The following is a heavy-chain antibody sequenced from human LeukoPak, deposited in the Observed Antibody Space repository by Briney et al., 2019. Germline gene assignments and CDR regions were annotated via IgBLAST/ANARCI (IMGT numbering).Heavy chain of an antibody. D-gene: IGHD2-8*01. Sequence: GGSLRDSLVASGWSYINYEINELGQAPGKGLEWISYISSCCSGVHYADSVKGRFTISRDNAENSLYLQMNNLTADDPAVYYCARDSGVCINNKCNHFDYWGQGTLVTVSS. J-gene: IGHJ4*02. V-gene: IGHV3-48*03. CDR1: GWSYINYE. CDR3: ARDSGVCINNKCNHFDY. CDR2: ISSCCSGV.